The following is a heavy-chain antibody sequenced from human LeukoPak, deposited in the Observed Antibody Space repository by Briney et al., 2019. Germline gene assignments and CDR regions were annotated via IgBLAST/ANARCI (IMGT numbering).Heavy chain of an antibody. V-gene: IGHV4-39*01. CDR3: ARHEGFIVVVPPAANYFDY. D-gene: IGHD2-2*01. CDR2: IYYSGST. Sequence: PSETLSLTCTLSGGSISSSSYYWGWIRQPPGKGLEWIGSIYYSGSTYYNPSLKSRVTISVDTSKNQFSLKLSSVTAADTAVYYCARHEGFIVVVPPAANYFDYWGQGTLVTVSS. J-gene: IGHJ4*02. CDR1: GGSISSSSYY.